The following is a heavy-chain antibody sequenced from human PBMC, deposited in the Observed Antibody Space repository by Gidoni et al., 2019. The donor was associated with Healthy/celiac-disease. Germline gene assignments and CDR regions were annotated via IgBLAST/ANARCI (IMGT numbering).Heavy chain of an antibody. J-gene: IGHJ4*02. CDR2: IYYSGST. V-gene: IGHV4-31*03. CDR3: ARGPFRIAVAGYVDY. CDR1: GGSISTGGYY. D-gene: IGHD6-19*01. Sequence: LMPFRTLSLTYTVSGGSISTGGYYWSWIRQHPGKGLVWIGYIYYSGSTYYNPSLKSRVTISVDTSKNQFSLKLSSVTAADTAVYYCARGPFRIAVAGYVDYWGQGTLVTVSS.